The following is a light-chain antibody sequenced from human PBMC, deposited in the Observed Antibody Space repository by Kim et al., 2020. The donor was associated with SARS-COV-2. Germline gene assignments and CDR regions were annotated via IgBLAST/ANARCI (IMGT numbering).Light chain of an antibody. V-gene: IGLV7-46*01. CDR1: PRTVTRGHY. CDR3: LVSYPDARV. CDR2: YAT. J-gene: IGLJ3*02. Sequence: PGGTDTLTWVSRPRTVTRGHYPVWFQQKPGQAPQTLIYYATNRHSWPPARFSGSLRGGKAALTLSGARPEDEADYYCLVSYPDARVFGGGTQLTVL.